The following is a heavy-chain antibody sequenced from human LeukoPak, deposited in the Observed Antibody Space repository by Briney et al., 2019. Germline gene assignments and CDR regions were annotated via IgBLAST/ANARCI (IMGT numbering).Heavy chain of an antibody. CDR1: GFTFDDYA. J-gene: IGHJ4*02. CDR2: ISWSSGSI. Sequence: GGSLRLSCAASGFTFDDYAMHWVRQAPGKGLEWVSGISWSSGSIGYADSVKGRFTISRDNAKNSLYLQMNSLRAEDTALYYCAKDIYSSSWYYFDYWGQETLVTVSS. CDR3: AKDIYSSSWYYFDY. D-gene: IGHD6-13*01. V-gene: IGHV3-9*01.